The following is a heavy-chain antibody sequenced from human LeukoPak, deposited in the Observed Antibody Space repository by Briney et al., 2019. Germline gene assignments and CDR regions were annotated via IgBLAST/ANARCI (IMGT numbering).Heavy chain of an antibody. V-gene: IGHV3-23*01. J-gene: IGHJ4*02. Sequence: HPGGSLRLSCAASGFTFSSYTMTWVRQAPGKGLEWVSAISGGGECTFYADSVKGRFTISRDSSKNTLFLQMNSLRAEDTAEYYCAKGELGYCSSTSCYLLYWGQGTLVTVSS. CDR3: AKGELGYCSSTSCYLLY. CDR2: ISGGGECT. D-gene: IGHD2-2*01. CDR1: GFTFSSYT.